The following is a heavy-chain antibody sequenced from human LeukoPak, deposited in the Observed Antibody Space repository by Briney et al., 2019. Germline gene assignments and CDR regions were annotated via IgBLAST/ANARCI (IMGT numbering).Heavy chain of an antibody. CDR3: ASSGRPSSWYGY. D-gene: IGHD6-13*01. CDR2: IYYSGST. CDR1: GGSISSSSYY. Sequence: SETLSLTCTVSGGSISSSSYYWGWIRQPPGKGLEWIGSIYYSGSTYYNPSLKSRVTISVDTSKNQFSLKLSSVTAADTAVYYCASSGRPSSWYGYWGQGTLVTVSS. V-gene: IGHV4-39*07. J-gene: IGHJ4*02.